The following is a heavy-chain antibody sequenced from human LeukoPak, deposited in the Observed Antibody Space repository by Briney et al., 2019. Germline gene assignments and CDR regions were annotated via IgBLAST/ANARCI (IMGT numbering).Heavy chain of an antibody. D-gene: IGHD1-14*01. J-gene: IGHJ4*02. CDR2: INHSGST. Sequence: PSETLSLTCAVYGGSFSGYYWSWIRQPPGKGLEWIGEINHSGSTNYNPSLKSRVTISVDTSKNQFSLKLSSVTAADTAVYYCASRRRGPYYFDYWGQGTLVTVSS. V-gene: IGHV4-34*01. CDR1: GGSFSGYY. CDR3: ASRRRGPYYFDY.